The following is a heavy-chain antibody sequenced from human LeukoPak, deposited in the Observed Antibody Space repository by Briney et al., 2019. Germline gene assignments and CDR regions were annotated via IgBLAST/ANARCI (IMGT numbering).Heavy chain of an antibody. CDR1: GFTFSSYA. CDR2: ISGSGGST. V-gene: IGHV3-23*01. D-gene: IGHD5-24*01. Sequence: GASLRLSCAASGFTFSSYAMSWVRQAPGKGLEWVSAISGSGGSTYYADSMKGRFTISRVNSKNTLYLQMNSLRAEDTAVYYCAKDLRWLQYGYWGQGTLVTVSS. CDR3: AKDLRWLQYGY. J-gene: IGHJ4*02.